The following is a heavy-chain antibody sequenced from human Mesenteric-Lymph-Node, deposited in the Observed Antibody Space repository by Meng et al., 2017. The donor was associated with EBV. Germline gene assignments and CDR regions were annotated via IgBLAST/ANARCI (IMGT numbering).Heavy chain of an antibody. CDR2: ISADNGNT. CDR1: GYRLNSYG. CDR3: ASGGSGINFDY. J-gene: IGHJ4*02. D-gene: IGHD3-10*01. V-gene: IGHV1-18*01. Sequence: QVQLVQSGAEVEKAGASVTVSCKASGYRLNSYGISWVRQAPGQGLEWMGWISADNGNTIFAQKFQGRVTMTADSSTSTAYMEVTSLTSDDTAVYYCASGGSGINFDYWGQGTLVTVSS.